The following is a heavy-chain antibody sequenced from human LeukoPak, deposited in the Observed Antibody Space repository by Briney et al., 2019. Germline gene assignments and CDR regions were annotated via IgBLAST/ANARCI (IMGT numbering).Heavy chain of an antibody. V-gene: IGHV3-48*03. D-gene: IGHD4-17*01. J-gene: IGHJ4*02. CDR2: ISSNGSNR. CDR3: ARTYGDYDY. Sequence: PGGSLRPSCAASGFTFSSYEMNWVRQAPGKGLEWVSYISSNGSNRYSADSVKGRFTISRDNAKNSLYLQMNSLRAEDTAVYYCARTYGDYDYWGQGTLVTVSS. CDR1: GFTFSSYE.